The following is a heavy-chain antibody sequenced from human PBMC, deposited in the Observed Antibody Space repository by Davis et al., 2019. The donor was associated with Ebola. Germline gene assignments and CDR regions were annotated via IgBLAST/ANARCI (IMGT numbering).Heavy chain of an antibody. CDR1: GFTFNSYA. Sequence: MPGGSLRLSCAASGFTFNSYAMSWVRQPPGKGLEWIGYIYYSGSTNYNPSLKSRVTISVDTSKSQFSLKLGSVTAADTAVYYCARLGGYDIWSGYLRFDPWGQGTLVTVSS. CDR2: IYYSGST. J-gene: IGHJ5*02. D-gene: IGHD3-3*01. V-gene: IGHV4-59*08. CDR3: ARLGGYDIWSGYLRFDP.